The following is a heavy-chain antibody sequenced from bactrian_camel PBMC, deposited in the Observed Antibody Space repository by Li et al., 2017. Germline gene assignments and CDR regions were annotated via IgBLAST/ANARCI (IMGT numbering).Heavy chain of an antibody. CDR2: ISPTGSTS. CDR1: GYTYSEIC. V-gene: IGHV3S54*01. J-gene: IGHJ4*01. D-gene: IGHD8*01. Sequence: HVQLVESGGGSVEAGGSLPLTCAAHGYTYSEICMAWFRQAPGKEREVVATISPTGSTSYDVNSVKGRFTISREMVNKVYLQMNSLEFEDSAMYYCAADRLCGNNWTFGQGTQVTVS.